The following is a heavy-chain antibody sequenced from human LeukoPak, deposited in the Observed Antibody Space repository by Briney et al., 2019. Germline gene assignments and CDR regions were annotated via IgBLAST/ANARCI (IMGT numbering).Heavy chain of an antibody. J-gene: IGHJ4*02. CDR3: ARGFATMVRGVVLDF. CDR2: IYHSGST. D-gene: IGHD3-10*01. CDR1: SGSFSGYY. V-gene: IGHV4-34*01. Sequence: SETLSLTCAVYSGSFSGYYWSWIRQPPGKGLEWIREIYHSGSTNYNPSLKSRVTISVDTSKNQFSLKLNSVTAADTAVYYCARGFATMVRGVVLDFWGQGTLVTVSS.